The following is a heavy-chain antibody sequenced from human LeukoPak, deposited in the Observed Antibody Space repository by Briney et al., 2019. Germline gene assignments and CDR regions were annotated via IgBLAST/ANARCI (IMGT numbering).Heavy chain of an antibody. CDR3: ARGMGGVPAAIPRIDY. Sequence: ASVKVSCKASGYTFTSYYMHWVRQAPGQGLEWMGIINPSGGSTSYAQKFQGRVTMTRDTSTSTVYMELSSLRSEDTAVYYCARGMGGVPAAIPRIDYWGQGTLVTVSS. CDR2: INPSGGST. CDR1: GYTFTSYY. J-gene: IGHJ4*02. V-gene: IGHV1-46*01. D-gene: IGHD2-2*02.